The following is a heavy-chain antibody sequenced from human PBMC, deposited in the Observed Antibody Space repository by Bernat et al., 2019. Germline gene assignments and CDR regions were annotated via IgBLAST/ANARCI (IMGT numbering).Heavy chain of an antibody. CDR1: GFTFSSYA. D-gene: IGHD5-18*01. CDR3: AGRYSYGFNQGWLEHDY. J-gene: IGHJ4*02. CDR2: ISYEGSNR. Sequence: QVQLVESGGGVVQPGRSLRLSCAASGFTFSSYAMHWVRQAPGKGPEWVAVISYEGSNRYYGNSVKRRFTISRDNSKNTLYLQMNSLRAEDTAVYYNAGRYSYGFNQGWLEHDYWDQETLATASS. V-gene: IGHV3-30-3*01.